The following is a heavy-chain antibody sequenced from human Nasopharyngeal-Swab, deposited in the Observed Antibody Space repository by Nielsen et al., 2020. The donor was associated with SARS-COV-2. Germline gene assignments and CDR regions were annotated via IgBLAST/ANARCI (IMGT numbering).Heavy chain of an antibody. D-gene: IGHD3-10*01. Sequence: GGSLRLSCAASGFTYDDYAMHWVRQAPGKGLEWVSGITWNSGTGYADSVKGRFTVSRDNSKNTLFLEMDSLRAEDTAVYYCARGSSVHAFDVWGQGTEVTVSS. CDR1: GFTYDDYA. V-gene: IGHV3-9*01. CDR2: ITWNSGT. CDR3: ARGSSVHAFDV. J-gene: IGHJ3*01.